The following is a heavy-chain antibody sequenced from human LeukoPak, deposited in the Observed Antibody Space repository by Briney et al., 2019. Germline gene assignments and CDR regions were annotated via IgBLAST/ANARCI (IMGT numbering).Heavy chain of an antibody. V-gene: IGHV4-38-2*01. CDR2: IYHSGST. CDR3: ARLSPEYYYDSSGYPNI. D-gene: IGHD3-22*01. Sequence: PSETLSLTCAVSGYSISSGYYWGWIRQPPGKGLEWIGSIYHSGSTYYNPSLKSRVTISVDTSKNQFSVKLSSVTAADTAVYYCARLSPEYYYDSSGYPNIWGQGTLVTVSS. CDR1: GYSISSGYY. J-gene: IGHJ4*02.